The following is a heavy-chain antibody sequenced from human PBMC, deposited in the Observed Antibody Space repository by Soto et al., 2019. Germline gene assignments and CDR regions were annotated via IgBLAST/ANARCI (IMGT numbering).Heavy chain of an antibody. J-gene: IGHJ5*02. V-gene: IGHV3-21*01. CDR2: ISSSSSYI. Sequence: KPGGSLRLSCAASGFTFSSYSMNWVRQAPGKGLEWVSSISSSSSYIYYADSVKGRFTISRDNAKNSLYLQMNSLRAEDTAVYYCAGCPMGDTYNWFDPWGQGTLVTVSS. CDR3: AGCPMGDTYNWFDP. D-gene: IGHD3-16*01. CDR1: GFTFSSYS.